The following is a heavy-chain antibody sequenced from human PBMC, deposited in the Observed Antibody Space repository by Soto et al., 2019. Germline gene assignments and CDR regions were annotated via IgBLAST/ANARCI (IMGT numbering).Heavy chain of an antibody. CDR1: GFTFGDYA. V-gene: IGHV3-49*04. CDR2: IRSKAYGGTT. D-gene: IGHD2-2*01. J-gene: IGHJ4*02. Sequence: GGSLRLSCTASGFTFGDYAMSWVRQAPGKGLEWVGFIRSKAYGGTTEYAASVKGRFTISRDDSKSIAYLQMNSLKTEDTAVYYCTAQEDIVVVPAAPFDYWGQGTLVTVSS. CDR3: TAQEDIVVVPAAPFDY.